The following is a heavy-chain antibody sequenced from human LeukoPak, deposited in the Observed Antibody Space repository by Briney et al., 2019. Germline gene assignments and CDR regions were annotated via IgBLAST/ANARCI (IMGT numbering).Heavy chain of an antibody. J-gene: IGHJ4*02. Sequence: RASVKVSCKASGYTFTGYYMHWVRQAPGQGLEWMGRINPNSGGTNYAQKFQGRGTMTRDTSISTAYMELSRLRSDDTAVYYCARDGGLGGAPFDYWGQGTLVTVSS. CDR2: INPNSGGT. CDR3: ARDGGLGGAPFDY. CDR1: GYTFTGYY. V-gene: IGHV1-2*06. D-gene: IGHD1-26*01.